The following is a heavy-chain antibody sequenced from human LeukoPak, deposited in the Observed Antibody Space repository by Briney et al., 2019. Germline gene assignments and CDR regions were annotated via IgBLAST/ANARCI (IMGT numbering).Heavy chain of an antibody. V-gene: IGHV1-69*13. Sequence: GASVKVSCKASEGTFSSYAISWVRQAPGQGLEWMGGIIPIFGTANYAQKFQGRVTITADESTSTAYMELSSLRSEDTAVYYCARDRNTLDDFWSGYYSVGWFDPWGQGTLVTVSS. J-gene: IGHJ5*02. CDR1: EGTFSSYA. CDR2: IIPIFGTA. CDR3: ARDRNTLDDFWSGYYSVGWFDP. D-gene: IGHD3-3*01.